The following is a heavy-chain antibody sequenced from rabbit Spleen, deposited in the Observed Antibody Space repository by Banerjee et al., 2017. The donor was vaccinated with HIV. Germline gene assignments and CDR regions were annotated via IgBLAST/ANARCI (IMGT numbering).Heavy chain of an antibody. D-gene: IGHD6-1*01. CDR1: GFSFSSSYY. CDR2: IYSSSGIT. Sequence: QEQLVESGGGLVQPEGSLTLTCTASGFSFSSSYYMYWVRQAPGKGLEWIGCIYSSSGITWYASWAKGRFTISKTSSTTVTLQMTSLTAADTATYFCGRTDTGGVAYGFFKLWGPGTLVTVS. J-gene: IGHJ4*01. CDR3: GRTDTGGVAYGFFKL. V-gene: IGHV1S45*01.